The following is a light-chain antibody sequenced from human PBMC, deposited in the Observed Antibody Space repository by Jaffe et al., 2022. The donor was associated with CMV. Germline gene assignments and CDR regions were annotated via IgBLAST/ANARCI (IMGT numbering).Light chain of an antibody. Sequence: IQLTQSPSSLSASVGDRVTITCRASQDITYFLAWYQQKPRKAPKLLIYAASTLQSGVPSRFSGSGSGTDFTLSINGLQPDDFATYYCQQLDSFPLTFGGGTKVEI. CDR3: QQLDSFPLT. V-gene: IGKV1-9*01. CDR1: QDITYF. J-gene: IGKJ4*01. CDR2: AAS.